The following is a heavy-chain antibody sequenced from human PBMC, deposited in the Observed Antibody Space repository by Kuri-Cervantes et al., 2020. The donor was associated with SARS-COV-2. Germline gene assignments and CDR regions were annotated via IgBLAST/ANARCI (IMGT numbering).Heavy chain of an antibody. D-gene: IGHD3-10*01. CDR1: GFSLSTSGVG. CDR2: IDWDDDK. V-gene: IGHV2-70*11. CDR3: AREPRGVGFDP. J-gene: IGHJ5*02. Sequence: SGPTLVKPTETLTLTCTVSGFSLSTSGVGVGWIRQPPGKALEWLTRIDWDDDKYYSTSLKTRLTISKDTSKNQVVLTMTNMDPVDTATYYCAREPRGVGFDPWGQGTLVTVSS.